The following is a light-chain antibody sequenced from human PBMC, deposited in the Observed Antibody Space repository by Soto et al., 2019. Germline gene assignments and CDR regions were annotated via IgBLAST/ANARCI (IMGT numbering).Light chain of an antibody. J-gene: IGKJ1*01. CDR3: QQSYGPPPT. V-gene: IGKV1-39*01. CDR2: AAS. CDR1: QTTSIY. Sequence: DIQFTQSPSSLSASLGDRVTITCRASQTTSIYLNWYQQKPGKAPRLLIYAASSLQSGVPSRFSGSGSGTDFTLTISSLQPEDFASYYCQQSYGPPPTFGQGTKVE.